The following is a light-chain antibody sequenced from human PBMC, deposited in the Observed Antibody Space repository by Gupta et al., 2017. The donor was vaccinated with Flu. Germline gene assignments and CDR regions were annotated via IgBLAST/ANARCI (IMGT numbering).Light chain of an antibody. V-gene: IGKV1-27*01. CDR2: AAS. Sequence: GYRVTITCQASQDISSYLAWYQQQSGKVPQLLIYAASSLQTGVPSRFSARGSGTVFTLTISSLQPDDFATYYCQKYNSAPPAFGGGTKVEIK. J-gene: IGKJ4*01. CDR3: QKYNSAPPA. CDR1: QDISSY.